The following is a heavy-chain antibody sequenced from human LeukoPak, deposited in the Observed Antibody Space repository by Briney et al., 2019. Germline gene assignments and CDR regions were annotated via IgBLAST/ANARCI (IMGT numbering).Heavy chain of an antibody. CDR3: ARPAGTPYFDY. V-gene: IGHV3-21*01. D-gene: IGHD1-7*01. CDR1: GFTSSSYS. CDR2: ISSSSSYI. J-gene: IGHJ4*02. Sequence: PGGPLRLSCAASGFTSSSYSMNWVRQAPGKGLEWVSSISSSSSYIYYADSVKGRLTISRDNAKNSLYLQMNSLRAEDTAVYYCARPAGTPYFDYWGQGTLVTVSS.